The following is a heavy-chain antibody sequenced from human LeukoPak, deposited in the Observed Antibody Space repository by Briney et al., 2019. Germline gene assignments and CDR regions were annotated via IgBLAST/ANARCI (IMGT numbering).Heavy chain of an antibody. CDR1: GYSLTELS. V-gene: IGHV1-24*01. CDR3: ATGQGGWELPDYFDY. D-gene: IGHD1-26*01. J-gene: IGHJ4*02. Sequence: ASVKVSCKVSGYSLTELSMHWVRQAPGKGLEWMGGFDPEDGETIYAQKFQGRVTMTEDTSTDTAYMELSSLRSEDTAVYYCATGQGGWELPDYFDYWGQGTLVTVSS. CDR2: FDPEDGET.